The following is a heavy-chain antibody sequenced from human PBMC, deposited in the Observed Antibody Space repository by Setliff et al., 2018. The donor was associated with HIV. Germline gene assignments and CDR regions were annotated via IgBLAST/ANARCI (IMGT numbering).Heavy chain of an antibody. V-gene: IGHV1-18*01. J-gene: IGHJ4*02. CDR1: GYTFTSYG. CDR2: ISAHNGKT. Sequence: ASVKVSCKASGYTFTSYGISWVRQAPGQGLEWMGWISAHNGKTNNAQKLQGRVTMTTDTSTSTAYMELRSLRSDDTAVYYCARIRSWYGSSGYSDYWGQGTLVTVSS. D-gene: IGHD3-22*01. CDR3: ARIRSWYGSSGYSDY.